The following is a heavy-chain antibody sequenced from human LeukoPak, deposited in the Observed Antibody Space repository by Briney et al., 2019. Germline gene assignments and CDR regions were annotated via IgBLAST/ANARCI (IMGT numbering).Heavy chain of an antibody. Sequence: GGSLRLSCAASGFTFSNYAMSWVRQAPGKGVEWVSAISGSGGSTYYADSVKGRFTISRENYKNKLYLQMNSLRAEDTAVYYCAKDGAMVRGVMDYWGQGTLVTVSS. CDR3: AKDGAMVRGVMDY. D-gene: IGHD3-10*01. J-gene: IGHJ4*02. V-gene: IGHV3-23*01. CDR2: ISGSGGST. CDR1: GFTFSNYA.